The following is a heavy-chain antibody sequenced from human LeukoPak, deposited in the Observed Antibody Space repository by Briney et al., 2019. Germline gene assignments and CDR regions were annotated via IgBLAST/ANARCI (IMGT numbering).Heavy chain of an antibody. CDR1: GFTFSSYS. CDR3: ARAARHYGGNFACYYYYGMDV. V-gene: IGHV3-48*01. Sequence: GGSLRLSCAASGFTFSSYSMNWVRQAPGKGLEWVSYISSSSSTIYYADSVKGRFTISRDNAKNSLYLQMNSQRAEDTAVYYCARAARHYGGNFACYYYYGMDVWGQGTTVTVSS. J-gene: IGHJ6*02. CDR2: ISSSSSTI. D-gene: IGHD4-23*01.